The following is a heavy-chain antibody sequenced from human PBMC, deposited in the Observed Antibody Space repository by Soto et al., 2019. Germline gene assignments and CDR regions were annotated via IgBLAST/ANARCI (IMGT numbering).Heavy chain of an antibody. CDR1: GDSTNSRNYF. CDR2: INYSGTT. Sequence: TLSLTCSVSGDSTNSRNYFWAWIRQPPGKELEWIGSINYSGTTYYNAHLKSRVAASIDSSNNQFSLKLTSVTAADTALYFCARPNLVYSTSAFDSWGQG. J-gene: IGHJ4*02. CDR3: ARPNLVYSTSAFDS. D-gene: IGHD2-2*01. V-gene: IGHV4-39*01.